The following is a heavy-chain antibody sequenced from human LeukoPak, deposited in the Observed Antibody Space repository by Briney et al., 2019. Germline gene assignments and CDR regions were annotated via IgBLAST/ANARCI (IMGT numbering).Heavy chain of an antibody. Sequence: GGSLRLSCAASGFTFSSYAMHWVRQAPGMRLEWVSTIGGSGGGIYYADSVKGRFTISRDNSQSTLYLQMNSLRAEDTAVYYCAKYRGFGDSYDSWGQGTLVTVSS. CDR3: AKYRGFGDSYDS. J-gene: IGHJ4*02. D-gene: IGHD3-10*01. CDR2: IGGSGGGI. CDR1: GFTFSSYA. V-gene: IGHV3-23*01.